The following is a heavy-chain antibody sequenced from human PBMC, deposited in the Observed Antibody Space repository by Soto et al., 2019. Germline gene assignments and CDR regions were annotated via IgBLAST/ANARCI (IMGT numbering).Heavy chain of an antibody. CDR1: GVTFSSFE. CDR2: ISNSGRII. CDR3: AREWGTSIAAAFDY. V-gene: IGHV3-48*03. Sequence: WGSRGLSCAAPGVTFSSFEINWVRQSPGKGLEWVSYISNSGRIIYYADSVKGRFTISRDDAKNSLYLQMNSLRAEDTAVYYCAREWGTSIAAAFDYWGQGTLVTVSS. D-gene: IGHD6-6*01. J-gene: IGHJ4*02.